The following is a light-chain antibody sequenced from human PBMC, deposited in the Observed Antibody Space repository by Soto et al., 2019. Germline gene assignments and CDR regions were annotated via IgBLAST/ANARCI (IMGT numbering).Light chain of an antibody. Sequence: QSALAQPPSASGSPGQSVTISCTGASRDVGRYNYVSWFQQHPGEAPKLMIYEVSKRPSGVPDRFSGSKSGNTASLTVSGLQAEDEADYYCSSYTGTNSLVFGTGTKVTVL. V-gene: IGLV2-8*01. CDR3: SSYTGTNSLV. J-gene: IGLJ1*01. CDR2: EVS. CDR1: SRDVGRYNY.